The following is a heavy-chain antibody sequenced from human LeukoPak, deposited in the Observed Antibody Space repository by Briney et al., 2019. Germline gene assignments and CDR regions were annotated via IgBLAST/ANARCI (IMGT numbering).Heavy chain of an antibody. D-gene: IGHD6-13*01. CDR1: GGSISSYY. CDR3: ARQSHSIAAAGDFDY. Sequence: SETLSLTCTVSGGSISSYYWSWIRQPPGKGLEWIGYIYYSGSTNYNPSLKSRVTISVDTSKNQFSLKLSSVTAADTAVYYCARQSHSIAAAGDFDYWGQGTLVTVSS. CDR2: IYYSGST. J-gene: IGHJ4*02. V-gene: IGHV4-59*01.